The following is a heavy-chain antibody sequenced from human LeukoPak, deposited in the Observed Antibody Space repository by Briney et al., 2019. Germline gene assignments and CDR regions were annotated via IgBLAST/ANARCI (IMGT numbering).Heavy chain of an antibody. Sequence: GGSLRLSCAASGFFFSSYGMNWVRQAPGKGLEWVSGTSGSGGTTFYADSVKGRFTISRDNSRNTLYLQMNSLRAGDTAIYFCAKDRGYDFSYGLDVWGQGTTVTVSS. CDR3: AKDRGYDFSYGLDV. J-gene: IGHJ6*02. V-gene: IGHV3-23*01. CDR2: TSGSGGTT. D-gene: IGHD5-12*01. CDR1: GFFFSSYG.